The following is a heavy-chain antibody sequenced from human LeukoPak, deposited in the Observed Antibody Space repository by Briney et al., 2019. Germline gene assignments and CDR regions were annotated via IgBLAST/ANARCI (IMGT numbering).Heavy chain of an antibody. CDR1: GYTFTDYY. CDR3: ARGDYYGSPKVVAA. D-gene: IGHD3-10*01. CDR2: INPNSGDT. V-gene: IGHV1-2*02. J-gene: IGHJ5*02. Sequence: ASVKVSCKASGYTFTDYYINWVRQAPGQGLEWMGWINPNSGDTSYAQKFQDRVTMTRDTSISTAYIELNLLRSDDTAVYYCARGDYYGSPKVVAAWGQGTLVTVSS.